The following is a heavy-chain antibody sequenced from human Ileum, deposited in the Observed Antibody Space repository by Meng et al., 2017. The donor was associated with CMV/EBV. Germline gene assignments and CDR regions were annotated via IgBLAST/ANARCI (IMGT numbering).Heavy chain of an antibody. CDR2: IIPIFGTA. D-gene: IGHD4-11*01. J-gene: IGHJ5*02. CDR3: AINLIRTTVTLVYNWFDP. V-gene: IGHV1-69*05. CDR1: TFSSYA. Sequence: TFSSYAISWVRQAPGQGLEWMGGIIPIFGTANYAQKFQGRVTITTDESTSTAYMELSSLRSEDTAVYYRAINLIRTTVTLVYNWFDPWGQGTLVTVSS.